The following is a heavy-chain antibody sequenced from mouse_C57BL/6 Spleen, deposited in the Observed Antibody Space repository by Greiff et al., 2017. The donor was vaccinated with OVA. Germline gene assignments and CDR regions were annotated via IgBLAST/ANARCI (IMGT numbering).Heavy chain of an antibody. Sequence: VQLQQSGAELVRPGASVTLSCKASGYTFTDYEMHWVKQTPVHGLEWIGAIDPETGGTAYNQKFKGKAILTADKSSSTAYMELRSLTSEYSAVYYCTSNGASTIVTTSYFAYWGRGTTLTVSS. J-gene: IGHJ2*01. V-gene: IGHV1-15*01. D-gene: IGHD2-2*01. CDR1: GYTFTDYE. CDR2: IDPETGGT. CDR3: TSNGASTIVTTSYFAY.